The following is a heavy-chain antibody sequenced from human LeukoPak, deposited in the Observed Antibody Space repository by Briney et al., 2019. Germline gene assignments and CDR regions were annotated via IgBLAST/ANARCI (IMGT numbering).Heavy chain of an antibody. CDR3: ARDRVDYYMDV. V-gene: IGHV3-66*02. Sequence: GGSLRLSCAASGFTFSRNAMSWVRQAPGKGLEWVSVIYSGGSTYYADSVKGRFTISRDNSKNTLYLQMNSLRAEDTAVYYCARDRVDYYMDVWGKGTTVTVSS. D-gene: IGHD5-12*01. J-gene: IGHJ6*03. CDR2: IYSGGST. CDR1: GFTFSRNA.